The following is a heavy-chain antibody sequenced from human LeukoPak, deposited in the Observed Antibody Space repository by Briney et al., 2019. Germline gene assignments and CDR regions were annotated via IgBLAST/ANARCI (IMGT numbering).Heavy chain of an antibody. Sequence: GGCLRLSCAASEFTFSSYEMNWFRQAPGKGLEWVSYISNSGTTTYYADSVKGRFTISRDNAKSSLYLQMNSLRAEDTAVYYCARKGEWDMVRGALDYWGQGTLVTVSS. CDR2: ISNSGTTT. D-gene: IGHD3-10*01. V-gene: IGHV3-48*03. J-gene: IGHJ4*02. CDR1: EFTFSSYE. CDR3: ARKGEWDMVRGALDY.